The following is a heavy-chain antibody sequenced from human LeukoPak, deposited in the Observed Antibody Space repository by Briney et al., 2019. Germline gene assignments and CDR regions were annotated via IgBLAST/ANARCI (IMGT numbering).Heavy chain of an antibody. J-gene: IGHJ4*02. D-gene: IGHD3-3*01. V-gene: IGHV3-21*01. CDR1: GFTFSSYW. CDR2: ISSSSSYI. Sequence: GGSLRLPCAASGFTFSSYWMHWVRQAPGKGLEWVSSISSSSSYIYYADSVKGRFTISRDNSKNTLYLQMNSLRAEDTAVYYCANHVLRFLEWSLGDYWGQGTLVTVSS. CDR3: ANHVLRFLEWSLGDY.